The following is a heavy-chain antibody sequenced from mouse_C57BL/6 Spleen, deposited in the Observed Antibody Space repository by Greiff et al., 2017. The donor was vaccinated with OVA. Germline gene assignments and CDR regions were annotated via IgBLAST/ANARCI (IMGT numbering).Heavy chain of an antibody. J-gene: IGHJ3*01. CDR3: ARPMVTTRAWFAD. Sequence: QVQLKQPGAELVMPGASVKLSCKASGYTFTSYWMHWVKQRPGQGLEWIGEIDPSDSYTNYNQKFKGKSTLTVDKSSSTAYMQLSSLTSEDSAVYYCARPMVTTRAWFADWGQGTLVTVSA. V-gene: IGHV1-69*01. CDR2: IDPSDSYT. D-gene: IGHD2-2*01. CDR1: GYTFTSYW.